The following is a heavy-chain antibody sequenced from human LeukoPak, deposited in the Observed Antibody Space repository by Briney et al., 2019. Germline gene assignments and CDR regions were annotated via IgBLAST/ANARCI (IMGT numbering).Heavy chain of an antibody. V-gene: IGHV4-4*02. J-gene: IGHJ4*02. CDR1: GGSISSSNW. CDR3: ATNIPGYSTSWHVGGFGY. D-gene: IGHD6-13*01. Sequence: PSETLSLTCAVSGGSISSSNWWSWVRQPPGKGLEWIGEIYHSGSTNYNPSLKSRVTISVDKSKTQFSLKLSSVTAADTAVYFCATNIPGYSTSWHVGGFGYWGQGTLVTVSS. CDR2: IYHSGST.